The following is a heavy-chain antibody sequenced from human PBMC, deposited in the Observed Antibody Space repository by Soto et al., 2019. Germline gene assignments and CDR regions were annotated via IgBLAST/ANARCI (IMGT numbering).Heavy chain of an antibody. V-gene: IGHV4-34*01. CDR1: GGSFSGYY. J-gene: IGHJ4*02. Sequence: SETLSLTCAVYGGSFSGYYWSWIRQPPGKGLEWIGEINHSGITNYNPSLKSRVTLSVDTSKNQFSLKLSSVTAADTAVNYCERGNTVTYLHYFDYWGQGTLVTVSS. CDR3: ERGNTVTYLHYFDY. CDR2: INHSGIT. D-gene: IGHD4-17*01.